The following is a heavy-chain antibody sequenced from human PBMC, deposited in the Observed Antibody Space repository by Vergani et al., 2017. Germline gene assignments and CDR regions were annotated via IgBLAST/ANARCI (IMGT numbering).Heavy chain of an antibody. D-gene: IGHD2-15*01. CDR3: AKDRSVYCSGGSCYSGTDY. CDR1: GFTFGDYA. V-gene: IGHV3-49*03. CDR2: IRSKAYGGTT. Sequence: EVQLVESGGGLVQPGRSLRLSCTASGFTFGDYAMSWFRQAPGKGLEWVGFIRSKAYGGTTEYAASVKGRFTISRDDSKSIAYLQMNSLKTEDTAVYYCAKDRSVYCSGGSCYSGTDYWGQGTLVTVSS. J-gene: IGHJ4*02.